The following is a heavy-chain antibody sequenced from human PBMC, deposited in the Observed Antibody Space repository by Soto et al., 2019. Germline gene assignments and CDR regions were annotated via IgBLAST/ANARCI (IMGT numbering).Heavy chain of an antibody. CDR2: IYYSGST. CDR3: ARDDSGDARLDY. J-gene: IGHJ4*02. V-gene: IGHV4-59*01. CDR1: GGSISSYY. Sequence: SETLSLTCTVSGGSISSYYWSWIRQPPGKGLEWIGYIYYSGSTNYNPSLKSRVTISVDTPKNQFYLKLSSVTAADTAVYYCARDDSGDARLDYWGQGTLVTV. D-gene: IGHD3-10*01.